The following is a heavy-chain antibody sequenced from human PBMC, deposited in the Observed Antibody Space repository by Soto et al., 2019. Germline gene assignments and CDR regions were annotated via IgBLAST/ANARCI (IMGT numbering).Heavy chain of an antibody. D-gene: IGHD3-16*01. V-gene: IGHV3-49*04. CDR1: GFTFGDYA. CDR2: IRSKAYGGTT. Sequence: GGSLRLSCTASGFTFGDYAMSWVRQAPGKGLGWVGFIRSKAYGGTTEYAASVKGRFTISRDDSKSIAYLQMNSLKTEDTAVYYCTTWGTPDYWGQGTLVTVSS. CDR3: TTWGTPDY. J-gene: IGHJ4*02.